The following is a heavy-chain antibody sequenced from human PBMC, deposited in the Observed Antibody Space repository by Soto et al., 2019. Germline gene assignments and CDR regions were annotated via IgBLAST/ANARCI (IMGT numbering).Heavy chain of an antibody. V-gene: IGHV3-23*01. Sequence: EVQLLESGGGLVQPGGSLRLSCAASGFTFSSFAMNWVSQAPGKGLEWVSGITGGGDSTFYADSVKGRFTISRVQSKNTVYLQRNSLRAEDTAVYYCVNKIAGTTTSGAYGYFDLWGRGTLGTVSS. J-gene: IGHJ2*01. D-gene: IGHD1-26*01. CDR3: VNKIAGTTTSGAYGYFDL. CDR1: GFTFSSFA. CDR2: ITGGGDST.